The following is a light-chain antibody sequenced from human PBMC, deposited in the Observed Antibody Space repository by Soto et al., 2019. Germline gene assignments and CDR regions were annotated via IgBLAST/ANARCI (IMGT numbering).Light chain of an antibody. J-gene: IGKJ4*01. CDR1: QGIGST. CDR3: HHYANWPLT. CDR2: DTS. V-gene: IGKV3-15*01. Sequence: EIVMTQSPATLSVSRGEGATLSCRASQGIGSTLAWYQQKPGQTPRLLIYDTSIRATGVPARFRGSASGTEFTLTITSLQSEDFAIYYCHHYANWPLTFGGGTKV.